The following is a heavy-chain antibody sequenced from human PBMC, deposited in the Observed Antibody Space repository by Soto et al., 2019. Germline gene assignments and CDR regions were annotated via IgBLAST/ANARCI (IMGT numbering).Heavy chain of an antibody. D-gene: IGHD6-19*01. CDR2: IYGGGTT. CDR1: GFAVSSKY. V-gene: IGHV3-53*01. Sequence: EVQLVESGGGLIQPGGSLRLSCAASGFAVSSKYMTWVRQAPGKGLEWVSVIYGGGTTYYADSVKGRFTISRDTSKNTLYRQMNGLSAEDTAVYYCVQTTGWPGFDFWGQGTLVTVSS. CDR3: VQTTGWPGFDF. J-gene: IGHJ4*02.